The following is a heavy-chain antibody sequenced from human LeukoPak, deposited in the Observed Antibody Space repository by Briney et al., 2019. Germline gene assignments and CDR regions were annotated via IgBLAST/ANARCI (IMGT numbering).Heavy chain of an antibody. CDR2: ITSSGGST. CDR1: GFTFSSYA. Sequence: GGSLRLSCAASGFTFSSYAMSWVRQAPGKALEWVSAITSSGGSTYYADSVKGRFTISRDNSKNTLYLQMNRLRAEDAAVYYCPSGSADYWGQGTLVTVSS. D-gene: IGHD1-26*01. J-gene: IGHJ4*02. CDR3: PSGSADY. V-gene: IGHV3-23*01.